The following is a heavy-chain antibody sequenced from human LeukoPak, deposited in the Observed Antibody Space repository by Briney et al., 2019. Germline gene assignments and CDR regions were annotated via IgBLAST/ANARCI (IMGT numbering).Heavy chain of an antibody. D-gene: IGHD3-10*01. V-gene: IGHV3-30*02. CDR1: GFTFSSYG. CDR2: IRYDGSNK. J-gene: IGHJ6*02. CDR3: AKASPYGSGSYYSMDV. Sequence: GGSLRLSCAASGFTFSSYGMHWVRQAPGKGLEWVAFIRYDGSNKYYADSVKGRFTISRDNSKNTLYLQMNSLRAEDTAVYYCAKASPYGSGSYYSMDVWGQGTTVTVSS.